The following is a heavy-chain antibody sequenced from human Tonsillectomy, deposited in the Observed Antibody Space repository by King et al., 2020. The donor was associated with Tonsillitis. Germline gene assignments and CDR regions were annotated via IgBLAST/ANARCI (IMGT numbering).Heavy chain of an antibody. CDR3: AREESGYDYYFDY. J-gene: IGHJ4*02. Sequence: QLVQSGAEVKKPGSSVKVSCKASGGTFSSYAISWVRQAPGQGLEWMGRIIPILGITNNAQNFQDRVTITADKSTSTAYMELSSLRSEDTAVYYCAREESGYDYYFDYWGQGTPVTVSS. CDR1: GGTFSSYA. V-gene: IGHV1-69*09. D-gene: IGHD5-12*01. CDR2: IIPILGIT.